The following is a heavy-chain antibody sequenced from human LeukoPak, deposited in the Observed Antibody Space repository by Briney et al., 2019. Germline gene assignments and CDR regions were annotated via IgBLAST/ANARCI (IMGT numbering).Heavy chain of an antibody. CDR3: ARGIPRSYVVVPAAIKYFDL. V-gene: IGHV4-34*01. CDR2: INHSGST. J-gene: IGHJ2*01. Sequence: SETLSLTCIVSGGSISSYYWSWIRQPPGKGLEWIGEINHSGSTNYNPSLKSRVTISVDTSKNQFSLKLSSVTAADTAVYYCARGIPRSYVVVPAAIKYFDLWGRGTLVTVSS. D-gene: IGHD2-2*01. CDR1: GGSISSYY.